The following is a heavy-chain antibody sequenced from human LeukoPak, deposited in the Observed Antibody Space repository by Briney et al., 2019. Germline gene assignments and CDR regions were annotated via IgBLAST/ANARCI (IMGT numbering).Heavy chain of an antibody. D-gene: IGHD6-13*01. CDR1: GYTLTSYG. Sequence: ASVKVSCKASGYTLTSYGISWVRQAPGQGLEWMGWISAYNGNTNYAQKLQGRVTMTTDTSTSTAYMELRSLRSDDTAVYYCARDGYSSSWYWFDPWGQGTLVTVSS. CDR3: ARDGYSSSWYWFDP. CDR2: ISAYNGNT. J-gene: IGHJ5*02. V-gene: IGHV1-18*04.